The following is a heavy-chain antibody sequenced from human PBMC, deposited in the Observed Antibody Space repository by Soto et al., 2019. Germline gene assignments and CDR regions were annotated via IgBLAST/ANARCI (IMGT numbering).Heavy chain of an antibody. Sequence: LLESGGGLVQPGGSLRLSCAASGFSLSTYVMSWVRQVPGKGLEWVSGVSGRGGYIYYAESVRGRFTISRGTSKNTVYLQMESLRVEDSAVYYCAKDPWDHTVATSSSWGQGTLVT. D-gene: IGHD4-17*01. J-gene: IGHJ4*02. CDR2: VSGRGGYI. CDR3: AKDPWDHTVATSSS. V-gene: IGHV3-23*01. CDR1: GFSLSTYV.